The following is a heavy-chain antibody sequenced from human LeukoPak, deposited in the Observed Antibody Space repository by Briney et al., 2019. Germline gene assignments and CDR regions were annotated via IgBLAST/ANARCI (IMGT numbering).Heavy chain of an antibody. J-gene: IGHJ4*02. Sequence: PSETLSLTCTVSGGSISSYYWSWIRQPPGKGLEWIGYIYYSGTTNYNPSLKSRVTISVDTSKNQFSLTLSPVTAADTAVYYCARGVYIAAAQYGYWGQGTLVTVSS. V-gene: IGHV4-59*01. CDR1: GGSISSYY. CDR3: ARGVYIAAAQYGY. CDR2: IYYSGTT. D-gene: IGHD6-13*01.